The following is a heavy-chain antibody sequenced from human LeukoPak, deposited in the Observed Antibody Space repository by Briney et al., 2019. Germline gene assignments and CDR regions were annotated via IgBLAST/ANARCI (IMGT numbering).Heavy chain of an antibody. CDR1: GGTFSSYA. V-gene: IGHV1-69*05. J-gene: IGHJ4*02. CDR2: IIPIFGTA. Sequence: SVKVSCKASGGTFSSYAISWVRQAPGQGLEWMGGIIPIFGTANYAQKFQGRVTITTDESTSTAYMELSSLRSEDTAVYYCAGVPYYYDSSGYYYAREYYFDYWGQGTLVTVSS. CDR3: AGVPYYYDSSGYYYAREYYFDY. D-gene: IGHD3-22*01.